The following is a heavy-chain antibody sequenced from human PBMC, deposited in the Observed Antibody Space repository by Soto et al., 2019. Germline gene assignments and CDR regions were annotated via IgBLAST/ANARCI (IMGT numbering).Heavy chain of an antibody. J-gene: IGHJ3*02. CDR1: GYTFTGYY. CDR3: ARVYYYDSSGPNDAFDI. CDR2: INPNSGGT. Sequence: ASVKVSCKASGYTFTGYYMHWVRQAPGQGLEWMGWINPNSGGTNYAQKFQGRVTMTRDTSISTAYMELSRLRSDDTAVYYCARVYYYDSSGPNDAFDIWGQGTMVT. V-gene: IGHV1-2*02. D-gene: IGHD3-22*01.